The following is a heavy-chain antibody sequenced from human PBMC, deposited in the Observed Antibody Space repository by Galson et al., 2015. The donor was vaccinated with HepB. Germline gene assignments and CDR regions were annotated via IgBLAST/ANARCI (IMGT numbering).Heavy chain of an antibody. Sequence: QSGAEVKKLGESLKISCQGSGYSFTNFWIGWVRQMPGKGLEWMAIIYPGDSDTRYSPSFQGQVTISADRSISTAYLQWSSLKASDTAMYYCARLEYSISVAGDNWGQGTLVTVSS. CDR3: ARLEYSISVAGDN. J-gene: IGHJ4*02. CDR2: IYPGDSDT. D-gene: IGHD6-19*01. V-gene: IGHV5-51*01. CDR1: GYSFTNFW.